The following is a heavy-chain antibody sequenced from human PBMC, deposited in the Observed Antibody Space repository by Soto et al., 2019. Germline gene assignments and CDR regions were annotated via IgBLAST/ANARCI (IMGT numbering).Heavy chain of an antibody. V-gene: IGHV1-24*01. CDR3: ATVYSSSPRWFDP. CDR2: FDPEVGET. D-gene: IGHD6-6*01. Sequence: ASVKVSCKVSGYTLTELSMHWVRQAPGKGLEWMGGFDPEVGETIYAQKFQGRVTMTEDTSTDTAYMELSSLRSEDTAVYYCATVYSSSPRWFDPWGQGTLVTVS. CDR1: GYTLTELS. J-gene: IGHJ5*02.